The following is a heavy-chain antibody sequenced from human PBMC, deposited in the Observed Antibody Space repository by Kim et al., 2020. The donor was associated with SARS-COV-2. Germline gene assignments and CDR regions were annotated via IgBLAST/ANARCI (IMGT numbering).Heavy chain of an antibody. J-gene: IGHJ4*02. CDR2: T. Sequence: TYYADSVKGRFTISRHNTKNTLYLKMNGLRAEDTAVYYCARDSSEWGGLDWGQGTLVTVSS. V-gene: IGHV3-53*04. D-gene: IGHD3-16*01. CDR3: ARDSSEWGGLD.